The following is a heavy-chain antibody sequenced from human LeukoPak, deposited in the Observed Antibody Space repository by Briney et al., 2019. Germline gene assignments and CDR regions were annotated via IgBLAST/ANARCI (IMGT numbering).Heavy chain of an antibody. CDR2: ISGSGGST. CDR1: GFTFSSYA. Sequence: GGSLRLSCAASGFTFSSYATSWVRQAPGKGLEWVSAISGSGGSTYYADSVKGRFTISRDNAKNSLYLQMNSLRAEDTAVYYCARVSNRGAFDYWGQGTLVTVSS. V-gene: IGHV3-23*01. D-gene: IGHD1-14*01. CDR3: ARVSNRGAFDY. J-gene: IGHJ4*02.